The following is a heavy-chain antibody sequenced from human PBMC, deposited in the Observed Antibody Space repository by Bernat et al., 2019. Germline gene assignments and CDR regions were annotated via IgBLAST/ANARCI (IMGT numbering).Heavy chain of an antibody. CDR3: ARDGARGSGNSYYGMDV. Sequence: EVQLLESGGGLVQPGGSLRLSCAASRFTFSSYAMNWVRQAPGKGLVWVAGIGTTISSGGSSYVADSVKGRFTISRDNSKNTLYLQMSSLRAEDTAVYYCARDGARGSGNSYYGMDVWGQGTTVTVSS. V-gene: IGHV3-23*01. CDR2: TISSGGSS. CDR1: RFTFSSYA. D-gene: IGHD3-10*01. J-gene: IGHJ6*02.